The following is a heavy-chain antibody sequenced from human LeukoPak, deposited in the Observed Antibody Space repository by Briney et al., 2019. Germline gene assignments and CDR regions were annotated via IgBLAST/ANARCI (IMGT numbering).Heavy chain of an antibody. CDR3: ARNVDYGDANWFDP. CDR2: IYYSGST. J-gene: IGHJ5*02. V-gene: IGHV4-39*01. CDR1: GGSISSSSYY. Sequence: SETLSLTCTVSGGSISSSSYYWGWIRQPPGKGLEWIGSIYYSGSTYYNPSLKSRVAISVDTSKNQFSLKLSSVTAADTAVYYCARNVDYGDANWFDPWAREPWSPSPQ. D-gene: IGHD4-17*01.